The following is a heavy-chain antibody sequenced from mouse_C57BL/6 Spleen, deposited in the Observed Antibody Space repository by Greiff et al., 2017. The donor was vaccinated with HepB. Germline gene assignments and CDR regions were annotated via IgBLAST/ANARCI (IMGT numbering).Heavy chain of an antibody. D-gene: IGHD1-1*01. CDR1: GYTFTSYW. CDR2: INPSNGGT. J-gene: IGHJ2*01. CDR3: ARGRGSSWGNFDY. Sequence: VQLQQPGTELVKPGASVKLSCKASGYTFTSYWMHWVKQRPGQGLEWIGNINPSNGGTNYNEKFKSKATLTVDQSSSTAYMQLSSLTSEDSAVYYCARGRGSSWGNFDYWGQGTTLTVSS. V-gene: IGHV1-53*01.